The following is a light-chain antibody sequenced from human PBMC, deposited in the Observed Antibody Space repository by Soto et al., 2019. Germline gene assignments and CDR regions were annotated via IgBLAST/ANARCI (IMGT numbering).Light chain of an antibody. CDR2: DVS. V-gene: IGLV2-14*01. CDR3: SSYTGSHYV. CDR1: SSDVGAYNC. Sequence: QSVLTQPASVSGSPGQSITISFNGTSSDVGAYNCVSRYQQHPGKAPKVMIYDVSNRPSGVSNRFSGSKSGNTASLTISGLQAEDEADYYCSSYTGSHYVFETGTKLTVL. J-gene: IGLJ1*01.